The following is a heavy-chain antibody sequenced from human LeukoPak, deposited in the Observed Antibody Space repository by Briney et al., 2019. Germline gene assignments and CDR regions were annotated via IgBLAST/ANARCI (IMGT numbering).Heavy chain of an antibody. Sequence: SETLSLTCAVYGGSFSGYYWTWIRQPPGKGLEWIGEIHYSGSATYNPSLKSRVTISVDTSKNQFSLKMSSVTAADTAVYYCARALLRGIYPKNYYYYGMDVWGQGTTVTVSS. CDR1: GGSFSGYY. CDR3: ARALLRGIYPKNYYYYGMDV. J-gene: IGHJ6*02. D-gene: IGHD2-2*02. V-gene: IGHV4-34*01. CDR2: IHYSGSA.